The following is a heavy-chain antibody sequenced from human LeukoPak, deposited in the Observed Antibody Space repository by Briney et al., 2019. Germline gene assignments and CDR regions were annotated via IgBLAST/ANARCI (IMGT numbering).Heavy chain of an antibody. CDR2: ITNSGGST. V-gene: IGHV3-23*01. Sequence: GRSLRLSSAVSGFTFSNFAMSWVRQAPGKGLEWVSAITNSGGSTYYADSVKGRFTISIDNSKNTLYLQMDSLIAVDAAVNYCVPATGSYWGQGTLGAVSS. D-gene: IGHD2-2*01. CDR1: GFTFSNFA. J-gene: IGHJ4*02. CDR3: VPATGSY.